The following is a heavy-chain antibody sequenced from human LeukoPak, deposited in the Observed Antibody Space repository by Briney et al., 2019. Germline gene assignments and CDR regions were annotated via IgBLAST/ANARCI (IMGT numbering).Heavy chain of an antibody. J-gene: IGHJ4*02. CDR3: ARGGYCSGGSCYQESDRIDY. CDR1: GGSISSSSYY. CDR2: IYYSGST. V-gene: IGHV4-39*01. Sequence: PSETLSLTCTVPGGSISSSSYYWGWIRQPPGKGLEWIGSIYYSGSTYYNPSLKSRVTISVDTSKNQFSLKLSSVTAADTAVYYCARGGYCSGGSCYQESDRIDYWGQGTLVTVSS. D-gene: IGHD2-15*01.